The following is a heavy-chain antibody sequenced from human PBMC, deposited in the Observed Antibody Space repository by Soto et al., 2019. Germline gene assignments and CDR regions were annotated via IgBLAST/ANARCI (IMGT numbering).Heavy chain of an antibody. CDR1: GGSISDYF. D-gene: IGHD2-21*02. CDR3: ARMQFEMGSGDWDYYYGLDV. J-gene: IGHJ6*02. V-gene: IGHV4-59*01. CDR2: MFYGGNT. Sequence: PSETLSLTCSVSGGSISDYFWSWIRQPPGKGLEWIGYMFYGGNTKYNPSLKTRVIMSVDTSKNRLSLKVTSVTAADTAVYYCARMQFEMGSGDWDYYYGLDVWGQGTTVTVSS.